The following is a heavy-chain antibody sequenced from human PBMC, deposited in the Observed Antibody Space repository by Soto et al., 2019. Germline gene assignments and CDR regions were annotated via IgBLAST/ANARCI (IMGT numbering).Heavy chain of an antibody. D-gene: IGHD3-10*01. Sequence: QVHLVQSSAEVKKPGSSVKVSCKASGGTFTSIAFSWVRQAHGQGLEWMGGIIPVLGTPNYAQKFQARVTITADASTTTVHMELSSLRSDDTAVYYCARARLSNGDPNIYFFYGLDVWGQGTTITVSS. CDR2: IIPVLGTP. J-gene: IGHJ6*02. V-gene: IGHV1-69*01. CDR1: GGTFTSIA. CDR3: ARARLSNGDPNIYFFYGLDV.